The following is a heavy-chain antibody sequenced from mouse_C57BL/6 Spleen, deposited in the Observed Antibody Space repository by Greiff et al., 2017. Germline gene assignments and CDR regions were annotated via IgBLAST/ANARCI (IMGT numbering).Heavy chain of an antibody. D-gene: IGHD1-1*01. CDR2: IWSGGST. V-gene: IGHV2-2*01. J-gene: IGHJ2*01. CDR1: GFSLTSYG. CDR3: AGAYGSSYVGFDY. Sequence: VQLQQSGPGLVQPSQSLSITCTVSGFSLTSYGVHWVRQSPGKGLEWLGVIWSGGSTDYNAAFISRLGISKDNSKSQVFFKMNSLQADDTAIYYCAGAYGSSYVGFDYWGQGTTLTVSS.